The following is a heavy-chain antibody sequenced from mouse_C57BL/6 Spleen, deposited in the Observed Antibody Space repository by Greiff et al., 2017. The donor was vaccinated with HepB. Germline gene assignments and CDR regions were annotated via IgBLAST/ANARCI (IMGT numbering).Heavy chain of an antibody. V-gene: IGHV8-12*01. J-gene: IGHJ4*01. CDR1: GFSLSTSGMG. CDR3: ARGGFYYYGSSLYAMDY. Sequence: QVTLKESGPGILQSSQTLSLTCSFSGFSLSTSGMGVSWIRQPSGKGLEWLAHIYWDDDKRYNPSLKSRLTISKDTSRNQVFLKITSVDTADTATYYCARGGFYYYGSSLYAMDYWGQGTSVTVSS. D-gene: IGHD1-1*01. CDR2: IYWDDDK.